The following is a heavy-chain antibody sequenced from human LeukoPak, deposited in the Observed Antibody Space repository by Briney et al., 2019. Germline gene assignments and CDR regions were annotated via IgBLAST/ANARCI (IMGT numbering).Heavy chain of an antibody. CDR2: IHASGST. D-gene: IGHD3-3*02. Sequence: SETLSLTCSVSVGSISGYYWSWIRLPPGKGLEWIGYIHASGSTHYNSSLKSRVNILLDTSKKQFSLEVMSLAAAGTAVYFCARTFFYQDFFDYWGQGTPGTGSS. V-gene: IGHV4-4*09. J-gene: IGHJ4*02. CDR1: VGSISGYY. CDR3: ARTFFYQDFFDY.